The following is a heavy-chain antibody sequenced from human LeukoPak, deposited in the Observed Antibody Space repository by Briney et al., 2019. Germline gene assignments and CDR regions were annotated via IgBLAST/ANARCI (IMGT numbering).Heavy chain of an antibody. CDR3: ARGSVGTPPPFDF. V-gene: IGHV3-30-3*01. CDR2: TSSDGSDQ. J-gene: IGHJ4*02. D-gene: IGHD2-15*01. CDR1: GFAFSRYA. Sequence: GGSLRLSCAASGFAFSRYALHWVRQAPGKGLEWVALTSSDGSDQYYADFVKGRFTISKDKSKNTLYLQMNSLKIEDTAVYYCARGSVGTPPPFDFWGQGTLVTVSS.